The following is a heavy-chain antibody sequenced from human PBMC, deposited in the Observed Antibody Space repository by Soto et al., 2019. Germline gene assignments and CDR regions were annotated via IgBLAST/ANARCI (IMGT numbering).Heavy chain of an antibody. CDR1: GFTFSSYG. V-gene: IGHV3-30*03. CDR3: ATLFSGSYEVY. J-gene: IGHJ4*02. CDR2: ISYDGSNK. Sequence: GGSLRLSCAASGFTFSSYGMHWVRQAPGKGLEWVAVISYDGSNKYYADSVKGRFTISRDNSKDTLYLQMNSLRAEDTAVYYCATLFSGSYEVYWGQGTLVTVSS. D-gene: IGHD1-26*01.